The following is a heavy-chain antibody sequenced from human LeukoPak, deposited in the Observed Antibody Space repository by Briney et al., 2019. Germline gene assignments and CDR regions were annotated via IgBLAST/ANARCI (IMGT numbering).Heavy chain of an antibody. J-gene: IGHJ4*02. Sequence: GRSLRLSCAASGFTFSSYAMHWVRQAPGKGLEWVAVISYDGSNKYYADSVKGRFTISRDNSKNTLYLQMNSLRAEDTAVYYCARPNRNYYDSSGPFGYWGQGTLVTVSS. V-gene: IGHV3-30*04. CDR1: GFTFSSYA. CDR2: ISYDGSNK. CDR3: ARPNRNYYDSSGPFGY. D-gene: IGHD3-22*01.